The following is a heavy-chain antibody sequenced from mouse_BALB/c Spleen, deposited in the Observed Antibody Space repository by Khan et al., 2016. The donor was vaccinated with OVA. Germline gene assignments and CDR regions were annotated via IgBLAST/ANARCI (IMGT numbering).Heavy chain of an antibody. J-gene: IGHJ4*01. CDR2: INTYTGEP. D-gene: IGHD2-10*01. CDR3: ARPPYFSYTLDY. V-gene: IGHV9-3-1*01. CDR1: GYTFTNYG. Sequence: QVQLQQSGPELKKPGETVKISCKASGYTFTNYGMNWVKQSPGKALKWMGWINTYTGEPTYADDFKGRFAFSLETSVSTAYLQINNLKNEDTATYFCARPPYFSYTLDYWGQGTSVTVSS.